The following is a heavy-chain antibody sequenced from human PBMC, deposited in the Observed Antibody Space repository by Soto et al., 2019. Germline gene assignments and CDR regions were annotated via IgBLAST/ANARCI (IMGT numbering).Heavy chain of an antibody. CDR1: GGSFSGYY. J-gene: IGHJ4*02. Sequence: QVQLQQWGAGLLKPSETLSLTCAVYGGSFSGYYWSWIRQPPGKGLEWIGEINHSGSTNYNPSLKSRVTRSVDTSKNQFSLKLSSVTAADTAVYYCARTSPGNYYDSSGYSGSSFDYWGQGTLVTVSS. V-gene: IGHV4-34*01. CDR2: INHSGST. D-gene: IGHD3-22*01. CDR3: ARTSPGNYYDSSGYSGSSFDY.